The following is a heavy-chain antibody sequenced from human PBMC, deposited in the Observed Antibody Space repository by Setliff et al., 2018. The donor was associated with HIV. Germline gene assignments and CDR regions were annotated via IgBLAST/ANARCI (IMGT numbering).Heavy chain of an antibody. J-gene: IGHJ6*02. D-gene: IGHD6-19*01. CDR3: ARLGSGWSDSYYYAMDI. CDR1: GYTFTNYG. Sequence: ASVKVSCKASGYTFTNYGISWVRQAPGQGLEWMGWISGYNGNTNHVQRFKGRVTMTADTSTSTAYMELRSLRSDDTATYFCARLGSGWSDSYYYAMDIWGQGTTVTVSS. V-gene: IGHV1-18*01. CDR2: ISGYNGNT.